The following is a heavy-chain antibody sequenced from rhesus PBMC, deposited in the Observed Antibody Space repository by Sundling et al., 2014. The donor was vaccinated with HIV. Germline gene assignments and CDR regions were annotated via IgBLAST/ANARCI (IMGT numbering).Heavy chain of an antibody. D-gene: IGHD6-31*01. V-gene: IGHV4-76*01. CDR3: ARDLDGSGWYT. CDR1: GGSISGGSG. CDR2: INGNGGST. Sequence: QVQLQESGPGLLKPSETLSLTCAVSGGSISGGSGWGWIRQSPGKHLEWIGEINGNGGSTNYQPSLKSRVTISSDTAKNQLSLKLSSVTAADTAVYYCARDLDGSGWYTWGQGVLVTVSS. J-gene: IGHJ4*01.